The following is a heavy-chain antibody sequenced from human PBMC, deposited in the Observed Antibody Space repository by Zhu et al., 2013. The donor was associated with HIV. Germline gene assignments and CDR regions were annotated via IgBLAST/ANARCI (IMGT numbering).Heavy chain of an antibody. CDR1: GRHLQQLC. CDR3: ARRPILPLTYYYYGMDV. Sequence: VQLVQSGAEVKKPGSSVKVSCKASGRHLQQLCYQLGCDTAPGQGLEWMGGIIPIFGTANYAQKFQGRVTITADESTSTAYMELSSLRSEDTAVYYCARRPILPLTYYYYGMDVVGPRDHGHRLL. CDR2: IIPIFGTA. J-gene: IGHJ6*02. V-gene: IGHV1-69*01.